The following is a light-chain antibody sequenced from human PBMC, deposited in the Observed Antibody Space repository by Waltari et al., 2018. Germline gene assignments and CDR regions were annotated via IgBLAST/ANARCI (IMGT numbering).Light chain of an antibody. CDR1: NGIIAGNY. CDR3: QSYDSSDWV. J-gene: IGLJ3*02. Sequence: NFMLTQPHSVSESPGKTVTIPCTRRNGIIAGNYVPWYQRRPGSAPTPLIYTDNQRPPGVPDRFSGSIDSSSNSASLTISGLRTEDEADYYCQSYDSSDWVFGGGTKLTVL. V-gene: IGLV6-57*04. CDR2: TDN.